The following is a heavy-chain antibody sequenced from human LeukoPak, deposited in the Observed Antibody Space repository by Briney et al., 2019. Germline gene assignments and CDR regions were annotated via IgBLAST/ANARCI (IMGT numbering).Heavy chain of an antibody. CDR2: IVVGSGNT. CDR3: ATSYCGGDCYPNWFDP. CDR1: GFTFTSSA. V-gene: IGHV1-58*01. Sequence: TSVKASCKASGFTFTSSAVQWVRQARGQRLEWIGWIVVGSGNTNYAQKFQGRVTITADESTSTAYMELSSLRSEDTAVYYCATSYCGGDCYPNWFDPWGQGTLVTVSS. J-gene: IGHJ5*02. D-gene: IGHD2-21*02.